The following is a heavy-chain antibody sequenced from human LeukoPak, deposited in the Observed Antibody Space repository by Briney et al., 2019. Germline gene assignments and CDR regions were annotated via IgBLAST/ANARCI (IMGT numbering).Heavy chain of an antibody. J-gene: IGHJ4*02. CDR1: GFTFSSYV. CDR2: ISGSGDST. D-gene: IGHD2-21*01. CDR3: AKDFRFGYSAHFDY. V-gene: IGHV3-23*01. Sequence: GGSLRLSCAASGFTFSSYVMIWVRQAPGKGLEWVSGISGSGDSTYYADSVKGRFSISRDNSKNTLYLQMDSLRGEDTAVYYCAKDFRFGYSAHFDYWGQGALVTVSS.